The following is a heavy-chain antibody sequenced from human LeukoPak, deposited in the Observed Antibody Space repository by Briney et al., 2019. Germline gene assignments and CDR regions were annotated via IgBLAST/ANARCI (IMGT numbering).Heavy chain of an antibody. V-gene: IGHV3-11*01. CDR1: GFTFSDYY. Sequence: GGSLRLSCAASGFTFSDYYMSWIRQAPGKGLEWVSDISSSGSTRYYADSVKGRFTISRDNAKNSLYLQMNSLRAEDTAVYYCARVPPTYSNYMDVWGKETTVTVSS. CDR2: ISSSGSTR. D-gene: IGHD4-11*01. CDR3: ARVPPTYSNYMDV. J-gene: IGHJ6*03.